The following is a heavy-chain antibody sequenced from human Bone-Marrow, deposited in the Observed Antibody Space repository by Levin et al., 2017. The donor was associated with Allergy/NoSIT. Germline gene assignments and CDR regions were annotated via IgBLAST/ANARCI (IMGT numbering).Heavy chain of an antibody. CDR3: GKDIYGWAFDV. CDR1: GITVRNFA. D-gene: IGHD2-2*03. J-gene: IGHJ3*01. V-gene: IGHV3-23*01. Sequence: GGSLRLSCVASGITVRNFAMTWVRQAPGKGLEWVAGLGSDGRAHYADSVRGRFTISRDDSKNTLFLQMNDLGVADTALYYCGKDIYGWAFDVWGQGTLVTVSS. CDR2: LGSDGRA.